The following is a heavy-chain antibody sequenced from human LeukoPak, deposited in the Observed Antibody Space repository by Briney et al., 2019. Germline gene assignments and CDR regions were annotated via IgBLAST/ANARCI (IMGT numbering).Heavy chain of an antibody. CDR3: AKDVAGVRGVRGGFDY. CDR1: GFTFSDYA. V-gene: IGHV3-23*01. D-gene: IGHD3-10*01. CDR2: ITNSRGTT. J-gene: IGHJ4*02. Sequence: GGSLRLSCAASGFTFSDYAMTWVRQAPGKGLEWVSAITNSRGTTYYADSVKGRFTISRDNSKNTLYLQMNSLRAEDTAIYYCAKDVAGVRGVRGGFDYWGQGTLVTVSS.